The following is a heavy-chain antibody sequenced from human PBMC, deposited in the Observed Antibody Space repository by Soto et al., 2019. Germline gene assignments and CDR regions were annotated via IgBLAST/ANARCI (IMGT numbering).Heavy chain of an antibody. CDR1: GYTFTSYV. Sequence: QVHLVQSGAEVKKPGASVKVSCKASGYTFTSYVIHWVRQAPGQGFEWMGCVNAANGDTKYSQKFQGRVTLTRDTSASTAYMELTSLRSEDTAFYYCARERGTVVRGISVYYYAMDVWGQGTTVTVSS. J-gene: IGHJ6*02. V-gene: IGHV1-3*01. CDR3: ARERGTVVRGISVYYYAMDV. D-gene: IGHD3-10*01. CDR2: VNAANGDT.